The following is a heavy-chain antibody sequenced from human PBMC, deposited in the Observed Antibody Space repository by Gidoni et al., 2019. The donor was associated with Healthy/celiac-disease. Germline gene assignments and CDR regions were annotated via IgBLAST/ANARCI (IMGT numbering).Heavy chain of an antibody. D-gene: IGHD6-6*01. CDR3: ARATTDSSSSHLDY. Sequence: QVQLQEAGPGLVKPSQSLSLNCTVSGGSISSGGYYWSWIRKHPGKGLEWIGYISSSGSTYYTPSLKSRVTISVDTPKNQFSLKLSSVTAADTAVYYCARATTDSSSSHLDYWGQGTLVTVSS. V-gene: IGHV4-31*03. CDR1: GGSISSGGYY. J-gene: IGHJ4*02. CDR2: ISSSGST.